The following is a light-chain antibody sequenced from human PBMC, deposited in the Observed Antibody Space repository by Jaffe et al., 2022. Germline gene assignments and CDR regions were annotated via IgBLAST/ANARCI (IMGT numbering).Light chain of an antibody. CDR2: GAS. CDR1: QSLIGGH. V-gene: IGKV3-20*01. CDR3: QQYVRSPHT. Sequence: EIVLTQSPGTLSLSPGERVTLSCRASQSLIGGHLAWFQQKPGQAPRLLIYGASSRATGIPDRFSGSGSGTDFSLTISRLEPEDFAVYYCQQYVRSPHTFGQGTKLELK. J-gene: IGKJ2*01.